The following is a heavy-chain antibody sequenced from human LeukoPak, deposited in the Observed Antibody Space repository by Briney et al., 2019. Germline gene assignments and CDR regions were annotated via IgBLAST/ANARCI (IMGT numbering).Heavy chain of an antibody. V-gene: IGHV3-23*01. D-gene: IGHD3-10*01. CDR1: TLFFGGYA. CDR2: ISGSGDGT. CDR3: GTAGLIALVRRVIVDY. J-gene: IGHJ4*02. Sequence: GGSLRLSCAPATLFFGGYATSWDSQAPGKGLEWVSAISGSGDGTYYADSVKGRFTISRDNSKNTLFLQMNSRRAEDTAVYYCGTAGLIALVRRVIVDYWGQGTLVTVSS.